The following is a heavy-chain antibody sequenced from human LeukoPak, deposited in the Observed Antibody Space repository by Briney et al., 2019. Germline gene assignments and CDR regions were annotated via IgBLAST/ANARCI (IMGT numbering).Heavy chain of an antibody. CDR1: GFTFSSYG. Sequence: PGRSLRLSCAASGFTFSSYGMHWVRQAPGKGLEWVAVISYDGSNKYYADSVKGRFTISRDNSKNTLYLQINSLRAEDTAVYYCAKVELDYGSGSQIDYWGQGTLVTVSS. D-gene: IGHD3-10*01. J-gene: IGHJ4*02. CDR3: AKVELDYGSGSQIDY. CDR2: ISYDGSNK. V-gene: IGHV3-30*18.